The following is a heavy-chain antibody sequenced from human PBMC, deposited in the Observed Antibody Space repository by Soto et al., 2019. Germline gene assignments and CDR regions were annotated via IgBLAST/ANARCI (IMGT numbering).Heavy chain of an antibody. CDR2: IWYDGSNK. J-gene: IGHJ3*02. CDR1: GFTFSSYG. CDR3: ARDLVPAAIPIVAAGPRRGSFDI. Sequence: QVQLVESGGGVVQPGRSLRLSCADSGFTFSSYGMHWVRQAPGKGLAWVAVIWYDGSNKYYADSVKGRFTISRDNSKNALYLQMNSLRAEDTAVYYCARDLVPAAIPIVAAGPRRGSFDIWGQGTMVTVSS. D-gene: IGHD2-2*02. V-gene: IGHV3-33*01.